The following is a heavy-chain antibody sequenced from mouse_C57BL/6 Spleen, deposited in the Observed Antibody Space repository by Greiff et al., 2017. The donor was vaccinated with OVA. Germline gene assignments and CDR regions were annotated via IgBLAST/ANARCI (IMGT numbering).Heavy chain of an antibody. CDR3: ARNHNYSGSGPDAMDY. CDR1: GFNIKNTY. Sequence: VQLQQSVAELVRPGASVQLSCTASGFNIKNTYMHWVKQRPEQGLEWIGRIDPANGTTKYAPKFQGTATITADTSSTTSYLQLSILTSADTAIYDGARNHNYSGSGPDAMDYWGQGTSVTVSS. CDR2: IDPANGTT. J-gene: IGHJ4*01. D-gene: IGHD1-1*01. V-gene: IGHV14-3*01.